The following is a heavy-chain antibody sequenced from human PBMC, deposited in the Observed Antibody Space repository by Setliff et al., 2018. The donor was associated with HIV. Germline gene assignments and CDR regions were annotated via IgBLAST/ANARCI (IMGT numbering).Heavy chain of an antibody. D-gene: IGHD2-8*01. CDR1: GYSIGSGYF. V-gene: IGHV4-38-2*02. CDR3: ARDAPTVYANGWFDP. J-gene: IGHJ5*02. Sequence: PSETLSLTCTASGYSIGSGYFWGWIRQSPGRGLEWIATVYHGGITYYNPSLRSRVTISVDTSKNQFSLKLSSVTAADTAVYYCARDAPTVYANGWFDPWGQGTLVTVSS. CDR2: VYHGGIT.